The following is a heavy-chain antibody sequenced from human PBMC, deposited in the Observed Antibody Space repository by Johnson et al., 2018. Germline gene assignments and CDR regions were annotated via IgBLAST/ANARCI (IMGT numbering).Heavy chain of an antibody. CDR2: ISRSATDI. D-gene: IGHD6-19*01. CDR1: GFTFSDYY. V-gene: IGHV3-11*01. Sequence: QVQLQESGGGVVQPGRSLRLSCAASGFTFSDYYMSWIRQAPGKGLEWVSYISRSATDIYYADSVKGRFTISRDNAKNSLYLQMNSLRAEDTAMYYCANPQGIAVAAGRGPFDIWGQGTMVTVSS. CDR3: ANPQGIAVAAGRGPFDI. J-gene: IGHJ3*02.